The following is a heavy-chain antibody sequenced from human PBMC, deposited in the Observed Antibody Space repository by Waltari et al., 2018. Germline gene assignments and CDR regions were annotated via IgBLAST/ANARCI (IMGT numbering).Heavy chain of an antibody. CDR3: ARESIAVAGTVDY. V-gene: IGHV3-30*01. D-gene: IGHD6-19*01. CDR2: ISYDGSNK. Sequence: QVQLVESGGGVVQPGRSLRLSCAASGFTFSSYAMHWVRQAPGKGLGWVAVISYDGSNKDYADSVKGRFTISRDNSKNTLYLQMNSLRAEDTAVYYCARESIAVAGTVDYWGQGTLVTVSS. CDR1: GFTFSSYA. J-gene: IGHJ4*02.